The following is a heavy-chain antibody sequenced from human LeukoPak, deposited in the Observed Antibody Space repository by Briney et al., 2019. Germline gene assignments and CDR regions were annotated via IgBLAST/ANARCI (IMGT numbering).Heavy chain of an antibody. D-gene: IGHD3-16*01. CDR3: ARSPGGRHHN. Sequence: ASVKVSCKASGYTFTDYALHSVRQSPRHSLECMGWITTGRSETRYSQEFQRRITFTRDKSASTVNMDLSDLRSEDTAVYYCARSPGGRHHNWVQGTLVSV. V-gene: IGHV1-3*03. CDR2: ITTGRSET. J-gene: IGHJ4*02. CDR1: GYTFTDYA.